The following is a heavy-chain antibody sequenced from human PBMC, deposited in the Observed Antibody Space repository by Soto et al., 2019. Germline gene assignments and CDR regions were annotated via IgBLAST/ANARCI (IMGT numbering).Heavy chain of an antibody. V-gene: IGHV3-33*01. J-gene: IGHJ5*02. Sequence: GGSLRLSCAASGFTFSSYGMHLVRQAPGKGLEWVAVIWYDGSNKYYADSVKGRFTISRDNSKNTLYLQMNSLRAEDTAVYYCARVGCSSTSCYRGSWFEPWGQGTLVTVS. D-gene: IGHD2-2*01. CDR2: IWYDGSNK. CDR3: ARVGCSSTSCYRGSWFEP. CDR1: GFTFSSYG.